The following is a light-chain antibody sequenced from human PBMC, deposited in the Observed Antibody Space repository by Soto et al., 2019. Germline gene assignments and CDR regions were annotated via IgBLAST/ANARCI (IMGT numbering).Light chain of an antibody. CDR1: QSVSSY. CDR3: QHRRNWPLT. V-gene: IGKV3-11*01. Sequence: EIVLTQSPATLSLSPGERATLSCRAGQSVSSYLAWYQHKPGQAPRLLIYDASNRATGIPARFSGSGSGTDFTLSISSLEPEDFAVYYCQHRRNWPLTFGGGTKVDI. J-gene: IGKJ4*01. CDR2: DAS.